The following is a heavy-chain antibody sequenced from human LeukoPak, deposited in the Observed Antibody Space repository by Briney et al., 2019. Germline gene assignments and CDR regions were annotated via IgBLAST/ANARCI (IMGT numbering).Heavy chain of an antibody. Sequence: SETLSLTCSVSSGSISSTNYSWGWIRQPPGKGLEWIGSVSSGGSAYYNPSLKGRVTLSVDTSNNQFSLKLSSVTAADTAVYYCASADYGDYVFDYWGQGTLVTVSS. V-gene: IGHV4-39*07. CDR2: VSSGGSA. D-gene: IGHD4-17*01. CDR3: ASADYGDYVFDY. J-gene: IGHJ4*02. CDR1: SGSISSTNYS.